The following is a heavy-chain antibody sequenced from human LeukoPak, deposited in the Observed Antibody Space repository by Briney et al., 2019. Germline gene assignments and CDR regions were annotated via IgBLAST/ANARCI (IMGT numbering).Heavy chain of an antibody. V-gene: IGHV1-46*01. D-gene: IGHD6-19*01. J-gene: IGHJ4*02. CDR1: GYTFTSYY. CDR3: ASWRSGWLTFDY. Sequence: ASVKVSCKASGYTFTSYYMHWVRQAPGQGLEWMGIINPCGGSTSYAQKFQGRVTMTRDTSTSTVYMELSRLRSDDTAVYYCASWRSGWLTFDYWGQGTLVTVSS. CDR2: INPCGGST.